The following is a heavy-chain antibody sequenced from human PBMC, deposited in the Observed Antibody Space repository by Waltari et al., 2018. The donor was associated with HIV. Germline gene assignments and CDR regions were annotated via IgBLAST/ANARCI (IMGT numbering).Heavy chain of an antibody. CDR1: GGSISSSSYY. Sequence: QLQLQESGPGLVKPSETLSLTCTVSGGSISSSSYYWGWIRQPPGKGLEWIGSIYSSRIPYDNPSLKSRVTISVDTSKNQFSLKLSSVTAADTAVYYCARRRGKASGGMDVWGQGTTVTVSS. CDR2: IYSSRIP. V-gene: IGHV4-39*01. D-gene: IGHD3-10*01. J-gene: IGHJ6*02. CDR3: ARRRGKASGGMDV.